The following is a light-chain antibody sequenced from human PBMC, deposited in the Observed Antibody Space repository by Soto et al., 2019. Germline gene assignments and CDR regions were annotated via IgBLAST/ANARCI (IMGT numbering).Light chain of an antibody. V-gene: IGLV2-18*02. Sequence: QSVLTQPPSVSGSPGQSDAISCTGTSSDVGSYNRVSWYQQPPGTAPKLMIYDVSNRPSGVPDRFSGSKSGNTASLTISGLQAEDEADYYCCSFTTSSTYVFGTGTKLTVL. CDR2: DVS. CDR1: SSDVGSYNR. J-gene: IGLJ1*01. CDR3: CSFTTSSTYV.